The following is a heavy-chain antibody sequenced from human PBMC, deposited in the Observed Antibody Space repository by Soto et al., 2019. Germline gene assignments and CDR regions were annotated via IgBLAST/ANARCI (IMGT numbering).Heavy chain of an antibody. CDR3: ARLDYGDNSGAFDI. J-gene: IGHJ3*02. CDR2: IYSGGST. Sequence: EVQLVESGGGLVQPGGSLRLSCAASGFTVSSNYMSWVRQAPGKGLEWVSVIYSGGSTYYADSVKGRFTISRHNSKNTLYLQMNSLSAEDTAVYYCARLDYGDNSGAFDIWGQGTMVTVSS. V-gene: IGHV3-53*04. D-gene: IGHD4-17*01. CDR1: GFTVSSNY.